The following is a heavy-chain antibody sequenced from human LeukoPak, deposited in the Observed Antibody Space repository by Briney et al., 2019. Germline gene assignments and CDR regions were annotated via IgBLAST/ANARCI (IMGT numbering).Heavy chain of an antibody. J-gene: IGHJ4*02. CDR3: ARDAGVVVVPAAPVL. Sequence: ASVKVSCKASGYTFTSYGISWVRQAPGQGLEWMGWISAYNGNTNYAQKLQGRVTLTTDTSTNTAYMELRSLRSDDTAVYYCARDAGVVVVPAAPVLWGQGTLVTVSS. CDR2: ISAYNGNT. V-gene: IGHV1-18*01. CDR1: GYTFTSYG. D-gene: IGHD2-2*01.